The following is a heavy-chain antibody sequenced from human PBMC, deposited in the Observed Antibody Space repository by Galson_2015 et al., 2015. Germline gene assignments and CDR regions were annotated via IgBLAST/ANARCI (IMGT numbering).Heavy chain of an antibody. CDR1: GFTFSSYG. CDR2: IWYDGSNK. CDR3: ARDSFAGGAFDI. V-gene: IGHV3-33*08. Sequence: SLRLSCAASGFTFSSYGMHWVRQAPGKGLEWVAVIWYDGSNKYYADSVKGRFTISRDNSKNTLYLQMNSLRAEDTAVYYCARDSFAGGAFDIWGQGTMVTVSS. D-gene: IGHD3-10*01. J-gene: IGHJ3*02.